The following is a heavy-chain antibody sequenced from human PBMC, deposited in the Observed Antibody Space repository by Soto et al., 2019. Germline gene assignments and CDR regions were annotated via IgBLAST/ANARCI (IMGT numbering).Heavy chain of an antibody. J-gene: IGHJ6*02. D-gene: IGHD4-17*01. Sequence: PGESLKISCKGSGYSFTSYWIGWVRQMPGKGLEWMGIIYPGDSDTRYSPSFQGQVTISADKSISTAYLQWSSLKASDTAMYYCVIYRPVTPAYYYGMDVWGQGTTVTVSS. CDR1: GYSFTSYW. V-gene: IGHV5-51*01. CDR2: IYPGDSDT. CDR3: VIYRPVTPAYYYGMDV.